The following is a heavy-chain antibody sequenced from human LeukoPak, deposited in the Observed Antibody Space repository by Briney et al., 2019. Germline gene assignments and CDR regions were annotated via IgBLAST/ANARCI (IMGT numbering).Heavy chain of an antibody. D-gene: IGHD3-22*01. J-gene: IGHJ6*02. CDR1: GGSISSYY. CDR3: ARAPIVVVITSPYYYYYGMDV. V-gene: IGHV4-34*01. Sequence: PSETLSLTCTVSGGSISSYYWSWIRQPPGKGLEWIGEINHSGSTNYNPSLKSRVTISVDTSKNQFSLKLSSVTAADTAVYYCARAPIVVVITSPYYYYYGMDVWGQGTTVTVSS. CDR2: INHSGST.